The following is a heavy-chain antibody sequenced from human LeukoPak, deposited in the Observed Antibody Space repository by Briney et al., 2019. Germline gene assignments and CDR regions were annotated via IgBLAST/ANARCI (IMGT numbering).Heavy chain of an antibody. J-gene: IGHJ6*02. CDR2: ISAYNGNT. CDR3: ARDFQDFGVVIRYYYGMDV. D-gene: IGHD3-3*01. Sequence: GASVKVSCKASGYTFTSYGISWVRQAPGQGLEWMGWISAYNGNTNYAQKLQGRVTMTTDTSTSTAYMELRSLRSDDTAVYYCARDFQDFGVVIRYYYGMDVWGQGTTVTVSS. V-gene: IGHV1-18*01. CDR1: GYTFTSYG.